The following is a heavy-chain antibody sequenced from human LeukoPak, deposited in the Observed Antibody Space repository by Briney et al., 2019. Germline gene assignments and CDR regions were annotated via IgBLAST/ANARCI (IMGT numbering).Heavy chain of an antibody. CDR3: ARDPALSGYFDY. D-gene: IGHD3-16*02. V-gene: IGHV3-23*01. J-gene: IGHJ4*02. CDR2: ISSSGGSA. CDR1: EFTFSNYA. Sequence: PGGSLRLSCAASEFTFSNYAMSLVRQAPGKGLEWVSTISSSGGSAYYADSLRGRFTISRDNSKNTLYLQMNSLRAEDSAVYYCARDPALSGYFDYWGQGTLVTVSS.